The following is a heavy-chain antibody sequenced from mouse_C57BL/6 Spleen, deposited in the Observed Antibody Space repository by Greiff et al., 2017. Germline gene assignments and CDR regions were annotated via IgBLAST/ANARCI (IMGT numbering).Heavy chain of an antibody. CDR3: ERTGSSYFDD. V-gene: IGHV5-4*03. Sequence: EVKLMESGGGLVKPGGSLKLSCAASGFTFSSYAMSWVRQTPEKRLEWVATISDGGSYTYYPDNVKGRFTISRDNAKNNLYLQMSHLKSEDTAMYYCERTGSSYFDDWGQGTTLTVSS. CDR2: ISDGGSYT. CDR1: GFTFSSYA. D-gene: IGHD1-1*01. J-gene: IGHJ2*01.